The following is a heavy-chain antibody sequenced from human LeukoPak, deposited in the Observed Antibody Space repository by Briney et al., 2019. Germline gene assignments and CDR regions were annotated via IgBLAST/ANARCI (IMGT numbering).Heavy chain of an antibody. V-gene: IGHV4-59*01. D-gene: IGHD6-13*01. CDR3: ARGRRAAAGTGWFDP. J-gene: IGHJ5*02. Sequence: SETLSLTCTVAGGSISSYYWSWIRQPPGKGLEWIGYIYYSGSTNCNPSLKSRVTISVDTSKNQFSLKLSSVTAADTAVYYCARGRRAAAGTGWFDPWGQGTLVTVSS. CDR2: IYYSGST. CDR1: GGSISSYY.